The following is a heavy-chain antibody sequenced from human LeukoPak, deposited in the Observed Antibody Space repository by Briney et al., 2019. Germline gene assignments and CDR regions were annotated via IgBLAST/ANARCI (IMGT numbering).Heavy chain of an antibody. CDR3: TKDHDGMHA. CDR1: GFTFSSNA. CDR2: ISVSGSRA. Sequence: GGSLRLSCAASGFTFSSNAMSWVRQAPGKGLEWVSVISVSGSRAYYADFVKGRFTVSRDNSKNTVLLQMNSLRVEDTAVYYCTKDHDGMHAWGQGTTVAVSS. J-gene: IGHJ6*02. V-gene: IGHV3-23*01.